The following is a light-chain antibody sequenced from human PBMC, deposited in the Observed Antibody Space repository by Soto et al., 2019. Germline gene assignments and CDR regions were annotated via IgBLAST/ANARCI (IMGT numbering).Light chain of an antibody. CDR2: EVN. CDR1: SSDVGGYNY. CDR3: SSYAGSSHV. Sequence: QSVLTEPPSASGSPGQAVAISCTGTSSDVGGYNYVSWYQQHPGKAPKLMIYEVNKRPSGVPDRFSGSKSGNTVSLTVSGLQAEDEADYYCSSYAGSSHVFGTGTKVTVL. J-gene: IGLJ1*01. V-gene: IGLV2-8*01.